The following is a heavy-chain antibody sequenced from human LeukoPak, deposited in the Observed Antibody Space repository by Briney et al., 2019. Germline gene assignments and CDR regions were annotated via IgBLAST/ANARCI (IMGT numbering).Heavy chain of an antibody. V-gene: IGHV4-39*07. CDR3: ARQTGSGLFILP. CDR1: GGSIGRSSYY. Sequence: SETLSLTCTVSGGSIGRSSYYWGWIRQPPGKGLEWIGNIYYSGSTYYSPSLKSRVTISIDMSKNQFSLKLSSVPAADTAVYYCARQTGSGLFILPGGQGTLVTVSS. D-gene: IGHD3/OR15-3a*01. CDR2: IYYSGST. J-gene: IGHJ4*02.